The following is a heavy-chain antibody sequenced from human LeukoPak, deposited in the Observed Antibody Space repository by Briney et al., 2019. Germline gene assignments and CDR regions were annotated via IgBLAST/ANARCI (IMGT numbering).Heavy chain of an antibody. Sequence: ASVKVSCKASGYTFTSYDINWVRQAPGQGLEWMGWMNPNSGNTGYAQKFQGRVTMTRNTSISTAYMELSSLRSEDTAVYYCARVPTYYYGSGTYYFDYWGQGTLVTVSS. D-gene: IGHD3-10*01. CDR1: GYTFTSYD. CDR2: MNPNSGNT. V-gene: IGHV1-8*01. J-gene: IGHJ4*02. CDR3: ARVPTYYYGSGTYYFDY.